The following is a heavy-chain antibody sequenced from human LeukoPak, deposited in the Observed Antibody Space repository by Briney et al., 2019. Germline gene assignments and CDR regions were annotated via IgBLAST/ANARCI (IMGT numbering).Heavy chain of an antibody. V-gene: IGHV5-51*01. Sequence: GESLRISCKGSGYSFSSYLIGWVRQMPGKGLEWMGIIYPGDSDTRYSPSFQGQVTISADKSISTAYLQWSSLKASDTAMYYCTRPGSGAIDYWGQGTLVTASS. CDR1: GYSFSSYL. D-gene: IGHD4/OR15-4a*01. CDR2: IYPGDSDT. J-gene: IGHJ4*02. CDR3: TRPGSGAIDY.